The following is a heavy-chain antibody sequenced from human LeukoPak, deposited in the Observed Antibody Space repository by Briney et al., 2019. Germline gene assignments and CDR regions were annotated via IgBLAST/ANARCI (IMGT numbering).Heavy chain of an antibody. CDR2: INSDGSST. Sequence: GGSLRLSCAASGFTFRNYWMHWVRQAPGKGLVWVSRINSDGSSTTYADSVKGRFTMSRDNAKNTLYLQMNSLRAEDTAVYYCARGGFGIVVVSAIDYWGQGALVTVSS. D-gene: IGHD2-21*01. CDR3: ARGGFGIVVVSAIDY. V-gene: IGHV3-74*01. CDR1: GFTFRNYW. J-gene: IGHJ4*02.